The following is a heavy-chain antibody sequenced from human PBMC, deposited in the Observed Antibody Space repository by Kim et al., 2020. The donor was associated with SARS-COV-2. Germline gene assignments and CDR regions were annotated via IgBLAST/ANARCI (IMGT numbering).Heavy chain of an antibody. CDR2: IGGSGGST. D-gene: IGHD3-22*01. J-gene: IGHJ3*02. CDR1: GFTFSSYA. V-gene: IGHV3-23*01. CDR3: AKVRNYDSTAYYLRHAFSI. Sequence: GGSLRLSCAASGFTFSSYAMSWVCQAQGKGLEWVSGIGGSGGSTYYADSVQGRLTISRDNSKNTLYLQMNSLRAEDTAVYYCAKVRNYDSTAYYLRHAFSIWGQGTMVTVSS.